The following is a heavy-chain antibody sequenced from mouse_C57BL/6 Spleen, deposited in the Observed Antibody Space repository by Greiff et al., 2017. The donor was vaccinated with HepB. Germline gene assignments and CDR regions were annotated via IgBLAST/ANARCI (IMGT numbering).Heavy chain of an antibody. CDR3: ARYYYGSSYPWFAY. D-gene: IGHD1-1*01. CDR2: IHPNSGST. J-gene: IGHJ3*01. V-gene: IGHV1-64*01. CDR1: GYTFTSYW. Sequence: VQLQQPGAELVKPGASVKLSCKASGYTFTSYWMHWVKQRPGQGLEWIGMIHPNSGSTNYNEKFKSKATLTVDKSSSTAYMQLSSLTSEDSAVYYCARYYYGSSYPWFAYWGQGTLVTVSS.